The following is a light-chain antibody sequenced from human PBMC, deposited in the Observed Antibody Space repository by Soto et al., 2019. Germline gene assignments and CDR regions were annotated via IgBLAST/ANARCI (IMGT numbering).Light chain of an antibody. V-gene: IGLV1-44*01. J-gene: IGLJ1*01. CDR3: AAWDDSLRSYV. Sequence: QSVLAQPPSVSGTPGQRVTISCSGGNSDIGPNAVNWYQQLPGTAPKLLLHSDNQRPSGVPDRFSGSKSGTSAPLAISGLQSDDEAENFCAAWDDSLRSYVFGTGTKVTVL. CDR1: NSDIGPNA. CDR2: SDN.